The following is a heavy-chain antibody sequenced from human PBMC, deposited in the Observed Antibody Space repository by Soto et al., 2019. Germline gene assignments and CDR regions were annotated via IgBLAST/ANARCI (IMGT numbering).Heavy chain of an antibody. V-gene: IGHV3-23*01. D-gene: IGHD4-17*01. CDR1: GFTFSSYA. J-gene: IGHJ6*03. CDR3: ARDYDTVNGGYYYYYMDV. CDR2: ISGSGGST. Sequence: GGSLRLSCAASGFTFSSYAMSWVRQATGKGLEWVSAISGSGGSTYYADSVKGRFTISRDNAKNTLYLQMNSLSAEDTAVYYCARDYDTVNGGYYYYYMDVWGKGTTVTVSS.